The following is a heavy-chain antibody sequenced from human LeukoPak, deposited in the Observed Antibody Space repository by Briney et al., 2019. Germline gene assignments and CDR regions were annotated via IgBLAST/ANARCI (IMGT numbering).Heavy chain of an antibody. J-gene: IGHJ4*02. CDR2: IYYSGST. V-gene: IGHV4-39*01. Sequence: SETLSLTCTVSGGSISSSSYYWGWIRQPPGKGLEWIGSIYYSGSTYYNPSLKSRVTISVDTSKNQFSLKLSSVTAADTAVYYCARFLLATFGAGPKDYRGQGTLVTVSS. D-gene: IGHD1-26*01. CDR1: GGSISSSSYY. CDR3: ARFLLATFGAGPKDY.